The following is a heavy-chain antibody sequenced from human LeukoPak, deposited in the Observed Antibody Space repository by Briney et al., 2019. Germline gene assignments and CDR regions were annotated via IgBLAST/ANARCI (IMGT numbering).Heavy chain of an antibody. CDR3: ARDYGDYYYGMDV. J-gene: IGHJ6*02. V-gene: IGHV3-53*01. Sequence: GGSLRLSCAASGFTFSNAWMSWVRQAPGKGLEWVSVIYSGGSTYYADSVKGRFTISRDNSKNTLYLQMNSLRAEDTAVYYCARDYGDYYYGMDVWGQGTTVTVSS. D-gene: IGHD4-17*01. CDR1: GFTFSNAW. CDR2: IYSGGST.